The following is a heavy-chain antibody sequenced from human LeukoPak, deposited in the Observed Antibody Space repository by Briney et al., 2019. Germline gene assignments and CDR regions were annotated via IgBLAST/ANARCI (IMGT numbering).Heavy chain of an antibody. J-gene: IGHJ4*02. V-gene: IGHV1-69*13. CDR2: IIPIFGTS. CDR3: ARDTPSPRIAALPDY. CDR1: GGTFSSYA. Sequence: ASVNVACKASGGTFSSYAISWVRQAPGQGLEWMGGIIPIFGTSNYAQKFQGRVTITADESTSTAYMELRSLRSDDTAVYYCARDTPSPRIAALPDYWGQGTLVTVSS. D-gene: IGHD6-6*01.